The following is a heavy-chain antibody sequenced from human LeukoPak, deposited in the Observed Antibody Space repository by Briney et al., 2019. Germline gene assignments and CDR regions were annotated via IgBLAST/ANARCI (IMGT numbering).Heavy chain of an antibody. CDR1: GFTFSSYA. CDR2: ISYDGGNK. J-gene: IGHJ4*02. V-gene: IGHV3-30-3*01. D-gene: IGHD3-10*01. CDR3: ARDRYGSGIYYNLFDY. Sequence: GRSLRLSCAASGFTFSSYAMHWVRQAPGKGLEWVALISYDGGNKYYADSVKGRFTISRDNSKNTLYLQMNSLRAEDTAVYYCARDRYGSGIYYNLFDYWGQGTLVTVSS.